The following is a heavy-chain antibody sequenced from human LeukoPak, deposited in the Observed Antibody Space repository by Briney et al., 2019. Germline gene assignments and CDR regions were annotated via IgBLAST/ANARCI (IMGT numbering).Heavy chain of an antibody. CDR1: GGSISSDSYY. J-gene: IGHJ4*02. CDR2: IYYSGST. V-gene: IGHV4-31*03. D-gene: IGHD6-19*01. CDR3: ARDPLGPSLAVD. Sequence: PSETLSLTCTVSGGSISSDSYYWSWIHQHPGKGLEWIGCIYYSGSTYYNPSLKSRITLSVDTSNNRFSLKLSSVTAADTAVYYCARDPLGPSLAVDRGQGTLVTVSS.